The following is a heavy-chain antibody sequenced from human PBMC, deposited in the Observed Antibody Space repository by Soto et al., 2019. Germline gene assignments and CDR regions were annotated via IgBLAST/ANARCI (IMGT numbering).Heavy chain of an antibody. CDR1: CGSVSSYY. CDR2: IYYSEST. CDR3: AKARDFGAARYYYDLDV. Sequence: SETLSLTCTVSCGSVSSYYWCWIRQPPGKGLEWIGYIYYSESTNYNPSLESRVTISLDTSKNQFSLKLRSVTAADTAVYYCAKARDFGAARYYYDLDVWGQGTTVTVSS. J-gene: IGHJ6*02. V-gene: IGHV4-59*02. D-gene: IGHD2-21*01.